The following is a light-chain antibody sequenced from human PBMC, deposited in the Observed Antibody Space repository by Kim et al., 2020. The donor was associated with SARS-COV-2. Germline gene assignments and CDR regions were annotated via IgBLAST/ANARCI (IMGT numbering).Light chain of an antibody. V-gene: IGKV3-11*01. J-gene: IGKJ5*01. CDR1: QGFLTS. CDR3: QQHGSWPPNT. CDR2: CAS. Sequence: PEKKPPPSCRASQGFLTSIVWYQQTPGQSPRLLIYCASNTATGMPARFSGSGCGTDVTHTISNVEPEDFALYYCQQHGSWPPNTFGHGTRLEIK.